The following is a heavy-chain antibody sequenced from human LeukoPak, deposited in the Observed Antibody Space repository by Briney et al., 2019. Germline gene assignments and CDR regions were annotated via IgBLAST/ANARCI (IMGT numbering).Heavy chain of an antibody. V-gene: IGHV3-66*01. Sequence: GGSLRLSCAASGFSVTNYFMSWVRRAPGKGLEWVSVIYSGGDTFHADSVKGRFILSRDISKNTLYLQMNSLRVDDTAVYYCTRDPDGWGQGTLVNVSS. CDR1: GFSVTNYF. CDR2: IYSGGDT. CDR3: TRDPDG. J-gene: IGHJ4*02.